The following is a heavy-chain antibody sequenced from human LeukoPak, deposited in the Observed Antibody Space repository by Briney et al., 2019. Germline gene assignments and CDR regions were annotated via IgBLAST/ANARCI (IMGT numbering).Heavy chain of an antibody. CDR2: IYSSGSA. CDR3: ARDVRYASGWSTPES. V-gene: IGHV4-4*07. D-gene: IGHD6-19*01. Sequence: SETLPLTCTVSGGSIINHYWSWIRQPAGKGLEWIGRIYSSGSANYSPSLKSRASMSIDTSNNHFSLNLTSVTAADTALYFCARDVRYASGWSTPESWGQGTLVTVSS. CDR1: GGSIINHY. J-gene: IGHJ5*02.